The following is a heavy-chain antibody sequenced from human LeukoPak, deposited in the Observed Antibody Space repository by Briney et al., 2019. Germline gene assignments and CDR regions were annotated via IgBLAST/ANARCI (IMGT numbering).Heavy chain of an antibody. Sequence: PGGSLRLSCAASGFTFSSYSMNWVRQAPGKGLEWVSSISSSSSYIYYADSVKGRFTISRDNAKNSPYLQMNSLRAEDTAVYYCARELHDFWSGQGLDYWGQGTLVTVSS. D-gene: IGHD3-3*01. CDR2: ISSSSSYI. CDR1: GFTFSSYS. J-gene: IGHJ4*02. V-gene: IGHV3-21*01. CDR3: ARELHDFWSGQGLDY.